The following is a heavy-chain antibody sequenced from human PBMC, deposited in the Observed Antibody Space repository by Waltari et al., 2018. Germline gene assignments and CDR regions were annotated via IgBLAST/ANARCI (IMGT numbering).Heavy chain of an antibody. V-gene: IGHV4-34*01. CDR3: ARGFWGSQYRYGGNSHVDY. J-gene: IGHJ4*02. CDR1: GGSFSGYY. D-gene: IGHD2-21*02. Sequence: QVQLQQWGAGLLKPSETLSLTCAVYGGSFSGYYWSWIRQPPGKGLEWIGEINPSGSTNYNPSLKRRVTISVDTSKNRFSRKLSSVTAADTAVDYCARGFWGSQYRYGGNSHVDYWGQGTLVTVSS. CDR2: INPSGST.